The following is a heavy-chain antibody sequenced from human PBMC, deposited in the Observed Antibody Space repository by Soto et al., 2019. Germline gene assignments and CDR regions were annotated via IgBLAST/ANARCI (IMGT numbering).Heavy chain of an antibody. D-gene: IGHD1-20*01. J-gene: IGHJ4*01. V-gene: IGHV4-31*03. CDR2: INYSGST. Sequence: QVQLQESGPGLVKPSQTLSLTCTVSGGSINSGGYYWSWIRQYPGKGLEWIGYINYSGSTSYYPCLESRVTVSVDTSKSQFSLKLSSVTAADTAVYYCASLYSSLYNSRGYWGQGTLVTVSS. CDR1: GGSINSGGYY. CDR3: ASLYSSLYNSRGY.